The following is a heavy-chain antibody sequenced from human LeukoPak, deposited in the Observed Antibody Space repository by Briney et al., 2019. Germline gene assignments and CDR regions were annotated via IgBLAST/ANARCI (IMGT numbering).Heavy chain of an antibody. Sequence: GGSLRLSCAASGFTFSSYSMNWVRQAPGKGLECFLYISSSSSTIYYADSVKGRFTISRDNAKNSLYLQMNSLRDEDTAVYYCARAPENYYGSGTLRSYFDYWGQGTLVTVSS. V-gene: IGHV3-48*02. CDR1: GFTFSSYS. CDR3: ARAPENYYGSGTLRSYFDY. D-gene: IGHD3-10*01. J-gene: IGHJ4*02. CDR2: ISSSSSTI.